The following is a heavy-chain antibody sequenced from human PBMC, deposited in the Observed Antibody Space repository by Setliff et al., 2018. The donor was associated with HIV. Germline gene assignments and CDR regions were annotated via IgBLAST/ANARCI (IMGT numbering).Heavy chain of an antibody. D-gene: IGHD3-3*01. J-gene: IGHJ6*03. CDR3: ARDVHWSGPYYYSYYYMDV. CDR1: GASISNSNSY. CDR2: IYYGGST. Sequence: SETLSLTCTVYGASISNSNSYWGWIRQPPGKRLEWLGSIYYGGSTSYNPSLSSRLTISVDTSKNQVSLRLSSVTAADTAVYYCARDVHWSGPYYYSYYYMDVWGTGTTVTVSS. V-gene: IGHV4-39*02.